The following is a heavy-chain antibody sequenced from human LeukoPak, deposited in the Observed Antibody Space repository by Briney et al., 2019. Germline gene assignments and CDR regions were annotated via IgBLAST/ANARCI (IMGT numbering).Heavy chain of an antibody. Sequence: PGGSLRLSCAASGFTFSSYAMHWVRQAPGKGLEWVAVISYDGSNKYYADSVKGRFTISRDNSKNTLYLQMNSLRAEDTAVYYCAKDLTVTMVRSHPVSCDYWGQGTLVTVSS. D-gene: IGHD3-10*01. CDR2: ISYDGSNK. J-gene: IGHJ4*02. CDR3: AKDLTVTMVRSHPVSCDY. V-gene: IGHV3-30-3*01. CDR1: GFTFSSYA.